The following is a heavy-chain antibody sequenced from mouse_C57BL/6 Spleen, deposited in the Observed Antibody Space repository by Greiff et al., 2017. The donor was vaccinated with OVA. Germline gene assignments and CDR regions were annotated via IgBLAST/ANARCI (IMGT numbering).Heavy chain of an antibody. CDR3: ARFATGTGLDY. J-gene: IGHJ2*01. CDR1: GYTFTSYW. Sequence: QVQLQQPGAELVKPGASVKLSCKASGYTFTSYWMHWVKQRPGQGLEWIGMIHPNSGSTNYNEKFKSKATLTVDKSSSTAYMQLSSLTSEDSAVYYCARFATGTGLDYWGQGTTLRVSS. V-gene: IGHV1-64*01. CDR2: IHPNSGST. D-gene: IGHD4-1*02.